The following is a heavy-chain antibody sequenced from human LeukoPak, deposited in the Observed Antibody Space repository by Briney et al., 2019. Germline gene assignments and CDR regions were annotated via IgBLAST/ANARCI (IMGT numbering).Heavy chain of an antibody. D-gene: IGHD6-13*01. Sequence: PSETLSLTCTVSGGSISSYYWSWIRQPPGKGLEWIGYIYYSGSTNYNPSLKSRVTLSVDTSKNQFSLKLSSVTAADTAVYYCAGSTDSSSWFLFDYWGQGTLVTVSS. V-gene: IGHV4-59*01. CDR3: AGSTDSSSWFLFDY. CDR1: GGSISSYY. CDR2: IYYSGST. J-gene: IGHJ4*02.